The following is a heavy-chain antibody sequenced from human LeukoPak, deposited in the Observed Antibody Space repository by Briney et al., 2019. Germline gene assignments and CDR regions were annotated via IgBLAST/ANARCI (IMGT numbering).Heavy chain of an antibody. CDR1: GYTFTSYA. D-gene: IGHD3-22*01. CDR2: INAGNGNT. Sequence: ASVKVSCKASGYTFTSYAMHWVRQAPGQRLEWMGWINAGNGNTKYSQKFQGRVTITRDTSASTAYMELSSLRSEDTAVYYCARVPWLSYPYFDYWGQGTLVTVSS. J-gene: IGHJ4*02. CDR3: ARVPWLSYPYFDY. V-gene: IGHV1-3*01.